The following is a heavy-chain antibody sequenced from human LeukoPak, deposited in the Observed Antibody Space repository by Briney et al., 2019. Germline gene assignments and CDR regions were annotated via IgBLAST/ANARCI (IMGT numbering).Heavy chain of an antibody. CDR3: AMVYSSGWSRY. CDR2: TRRNDDST. CDR1: GFTLRTYD. V-gene: IGHV3-23*01. D-gene: IGHD3-22*01. J-gene: IGHJ4*02. Sequence: GGSLRLSCAASGFTLRTYDMRWVRQPPGKGLEWVSVTRRNDDSTYYADSVKGRFTISRDNSNNTLYLQMHSLRAEDTAVYYCAMVYSSGWSRYWGQGTLVTVSS.